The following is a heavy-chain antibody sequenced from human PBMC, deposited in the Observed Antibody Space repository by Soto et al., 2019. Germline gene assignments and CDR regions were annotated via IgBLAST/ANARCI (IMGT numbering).Heavy chain of an antibody. CDR1: SGSLSSGGYY. CDR3: ERAPPYHKVNWFYL. CDR2: IYFTGIT. J-gene: IGHJ5*02. Sequence: SQTLSLTSTVSSGSLSSGGYYWNLIPKHPVKGLEWIGYIYFTGITYSTPSLKSRVTLSVDTSKSQFSLELRSVTAADTAICYCERAPPYHKVNWFYLWGPGVLVTVSS. V-gene: IGHV4-31*03.